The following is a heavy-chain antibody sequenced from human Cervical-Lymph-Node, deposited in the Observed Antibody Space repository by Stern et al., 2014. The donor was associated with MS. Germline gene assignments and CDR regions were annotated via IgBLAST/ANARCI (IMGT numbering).Heavy chain of an antibody. CDR3: ARQGSAWSLDY. CDR1: GDSISSSY. Sequence: VQLVESGPGLVKPSETLSLTCTVSGDSISSSYWNWIRQPPGKGLEWIGYIFYSGTTNYNPSLKSRFPISVDTPKTHFPLKLNSVTAADTDVYYCARQGSAWSLDYWGQGTLVTVSS. V-gene: IGHV4-59*08. J-gene: IGHJ4*02. CDR2: IFYSGTT. D-gene: IGHD6-19*01.